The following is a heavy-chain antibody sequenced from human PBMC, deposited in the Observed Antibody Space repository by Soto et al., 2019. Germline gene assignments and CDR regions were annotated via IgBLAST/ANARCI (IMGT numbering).Heavy chain of an antibody. V-gene: IGHV4-4*02. Sequence: SETLSHTCAVSGGTIRSNNWLSWVRQPQGKGMEWIGEIYHSGSTNFNPSLKSRVNISVDKSKNQFSLNLSSVTAADTAVYYCARDGFRYGAFDNWGQGTMVT. J-gene: IGHJ3*02. CDR1: GGTIRSNNW. D-gene: IGHD1-1*01. CDR3: ARDGFRYGAFDN. CDR2: IYHSGST.